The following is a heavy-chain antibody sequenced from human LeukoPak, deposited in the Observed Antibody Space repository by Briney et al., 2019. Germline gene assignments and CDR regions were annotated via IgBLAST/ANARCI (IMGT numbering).Heavy chain of an antibody. V-gene: IGHV4-34*01. CDR1: GGSFSGYY. Sequence: SETLSLTCAVYGGSFSGYYWSWIRQPPGKGLEWIGEINHSGSTNYNPSLKSRVTISVDTSKNQFSLKLNSVTAADTAVYYCARVPWRLQYFDYWGQGTLVTVSS. CDR3: ARVPWRLQYFDY. J-gene: IGHJ4*02. CDR2: INHSGST. D-gene: IGHD4-11*01.